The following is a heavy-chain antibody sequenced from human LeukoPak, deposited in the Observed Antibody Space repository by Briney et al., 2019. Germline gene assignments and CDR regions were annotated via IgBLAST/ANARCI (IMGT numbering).Heavy chain of an antibody. CDR2: MSGSGGST. D-gene: IGHD4-17*01. J-gene: IGHJ3*02. Sequence: TGGSLRLSCAASGFTFSSYGMHWVRQAPGKGLEWVSAMSGSGGSTYYADSVKGRFTISRDNSKNTLYLQMNSLRAEDTAVYYCAKDLTYGEYAGGDAFDIWGQGTMVTVSS. V-gene: IGHV3-23*01. CDR3: AKDLTYGEYAGGDAFDI. CDR1: GFTFSSYG.